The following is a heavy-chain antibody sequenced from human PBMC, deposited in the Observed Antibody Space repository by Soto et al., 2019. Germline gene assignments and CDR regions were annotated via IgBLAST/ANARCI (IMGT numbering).Heavy chain of an antibody. CDR1: GFTVSSHY. CDR2: IKSGGST. V-gene: IGHV3-66*01. D-gene: IGHD2-15*01. Sequence: EVQLVESGGDLVQPGGSLRLSCAASGFTVSSHYMNWVRQAPGKGLEWVSPIKSGGSTFYADSVKGRCTISRDNYKNTLLLQMNSLRVEDTAMYYCSRDDVYCSGGSGYGVPMDVWGRGTTVTVSS. CDR3: SRDDVYCSGGSGYGVPMDV. J-gene: IGHJ6*03.